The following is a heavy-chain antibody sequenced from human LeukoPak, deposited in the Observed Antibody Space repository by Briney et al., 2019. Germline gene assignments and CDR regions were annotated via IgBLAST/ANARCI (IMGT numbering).Heavy chain of an antibody. J-gene: IGHJ4*02. CDR2: IYRIGST. CDR1: GYFISSDYH. Sequence: PSETLSLTCAVSGYFISSDYHWGWIRQPPGKGLEWIGTIYRIGSTYYNPSLKSRVIISVDTSKNQFSLKLNSVTAADTAVYYCARIYCTGGSCYHHDYWGQGTLVTVSS. D-gene: IGHD2-15*01. CDR3: ARIYCTGGSCYHHDY. V-gene: IGHV4-38-2*01.